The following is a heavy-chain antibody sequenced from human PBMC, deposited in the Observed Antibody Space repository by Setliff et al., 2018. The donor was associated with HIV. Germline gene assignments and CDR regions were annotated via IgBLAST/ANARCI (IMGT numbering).Heavy chain of an antibody. CDR1: GYTFTGYY. J-gene: IGHJ4*02. CDR3: ARPGNWGDRSMNY. CDR2: INPNSGNT. D-gene: IGHD3-10*01. Sequence: ASVKVSCKASGYTFTGYYMHWVRQAPGQGLEWMGRINPNSGNTGYAQKFQGRVTMTRNTSISTAYMELSSLKSEDTAVYYCARPGNWGDRSMNYWGQGTLVTAPQ. V-gene: IGHV1-8*02.